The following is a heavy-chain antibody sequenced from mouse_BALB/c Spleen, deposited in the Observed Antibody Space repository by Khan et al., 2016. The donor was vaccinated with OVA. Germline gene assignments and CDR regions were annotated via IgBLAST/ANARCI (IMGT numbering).Heavy chain of an antibody. CDR3: ARIYGGDFDY. Sequence: VQLQQSGPGLVKPSQSLSLTCTVTGYSITSDYAWNWIRQFPGNKLEWMGYISYSGNTKYNPSLESRISITRDTSKNQFFLQLNSVTIEDTATYFCARIYGGDFDYWGQGTTLTVSS. CDR1: GYSITSDYA. J-gene: IGHJ2*01. V-gene: IGHV3-2*02. D-gene: IGHD1-1*01. CDR2: ISYSGNT.